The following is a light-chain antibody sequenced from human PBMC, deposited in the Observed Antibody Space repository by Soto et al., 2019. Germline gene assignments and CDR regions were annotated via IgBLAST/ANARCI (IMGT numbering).Light chain of an antibody. J-gene: IGKJ4*01. Sequence: DIQMTQSPSSVSASVGDRVTITCRASQDISNSLAWYQQKPGKAPKLLIYAASSLQSGVPSRFSGSGSGTDFTLTISSLQPEDFATYYCQQADSFPRTFGGGTKVEIK. CDR3: QQADSFPRT. V-gene: IGKV1D-12*01. CDR1: QDISNS. CDR2: AAS.